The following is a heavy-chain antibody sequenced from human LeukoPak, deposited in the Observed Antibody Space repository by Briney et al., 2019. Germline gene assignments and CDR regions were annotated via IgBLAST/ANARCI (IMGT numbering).Heavy chain of an antibody. J-gene: IGHJ4*02. CDR3: ARTRGYSAYDYFDY. Sequence: GASVKVSCKASGYTFTNYYIYWVRQAPGRGLEWMGIINPSGGRTDYAQNFQGRVTVTRDTSTSTAYMELSSLRSEDTAVYFCARTRGYSAYDYFDYWGQGTLVTVSS. CDR1: GYTFTNYY. D-gene: IGHD5-12*01. V-gene: IGHV1-46*01. CDR2: INPSGGRT.